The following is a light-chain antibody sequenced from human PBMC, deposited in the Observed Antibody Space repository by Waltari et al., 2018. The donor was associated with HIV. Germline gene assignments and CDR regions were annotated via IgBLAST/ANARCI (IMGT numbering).Light chain of an antibody. CDR1: QSISRW. V-gene: IGKV1-5*03. Sequence: IQMTQSPSTLSPSVGHRAPITCRAMQSISRWLAWYQQKPGKDPKLLIYEASSLESGVPSRFSGSGSGTEFTLTISSLQPDDFATYYCQSSGLTFGGGTKVEIK. CDR3: QSSGLT. J-gene: IGKJ4*01. CDR2: EAS.